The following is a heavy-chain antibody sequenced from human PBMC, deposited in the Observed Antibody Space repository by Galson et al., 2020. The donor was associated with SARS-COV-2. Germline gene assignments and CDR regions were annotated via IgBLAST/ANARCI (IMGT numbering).Heavy chain of an antibody. D-gene: IGHD2-2*01. V-gene: IGHV7-4-1*02. CDR2: INTNTGNP. CDR3: ARMPMGTVEVETFDS. J-gene: IGHJ4*02. Sequence: GESLKISCTASGYNITTYAMNWVRQAPGQGLEWMGWINTNTGNPTYAQCFTGRFIFSLDTTVSTTYLQITSLKAEDTAVYYCARMPMGTVEVETFDSWGQGTLVTVSP. CDR1: GYNITTYA.